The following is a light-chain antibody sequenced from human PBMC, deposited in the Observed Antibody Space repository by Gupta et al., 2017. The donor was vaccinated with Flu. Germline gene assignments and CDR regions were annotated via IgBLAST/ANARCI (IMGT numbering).Light chain of an antibody. CDR3: QEYSSWLRT. CDR1: QSVSNN. V-gene: IGKV3-15*01. J-gene: IGKJ4*01. CDR2: SVS. Sequence: VLTQSSATLAVCPGESANLACRANQSVSNNYLGWYQQRPGQAPRLLMYSVSNRATGVPARFSGSGSGTEFTLTIGSLQSEDLAVYFGQEYSSWLRTFSGGTKVEIK.